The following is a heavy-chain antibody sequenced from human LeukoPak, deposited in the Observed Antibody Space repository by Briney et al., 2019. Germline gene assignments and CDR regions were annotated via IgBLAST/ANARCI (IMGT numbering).Heavy chain of an antibody. V-gene: IGHV1-2*02. Sequence: ASVKVSCKASGYTSTGYYMHWVRQAPGQGLEWMGWINPNSGGTNYAQKFQGRVTMTRDTSISTAYMELSRLRSDDTAVYYCASGSYHDPIGAFDIWGQGTTVTISS. CDR3: ASGSYHDPIGAFDI. CDR2: INPNSGGT. CDR1: GYTSTGYY. D-gene: IGHD1-26*01. J-gene: IGHJ3*02.